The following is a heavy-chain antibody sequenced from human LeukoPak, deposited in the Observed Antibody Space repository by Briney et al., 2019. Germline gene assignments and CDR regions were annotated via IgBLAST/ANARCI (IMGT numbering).Heavy chain of an antibody. CDR1: GFTFSDYD. CDR2: ISSSSSYI. V-gene: IGHV3-21*01. D-gene: IGHD3-3*01. J-gene: IGHJ5*02. CDR3: ARDDYDFWSGYPTQNWFDP. Sequence: GGSLRLSCEASGFTFSDYDMNWIRQAPGKGLEWVSSISSSSSYIYYADSVKGRFTISRDNAKNSLYLQMNSLRAEDTAVYYCARDDYDFWSGYPTQNWFDPWGQGTLVTVSS.